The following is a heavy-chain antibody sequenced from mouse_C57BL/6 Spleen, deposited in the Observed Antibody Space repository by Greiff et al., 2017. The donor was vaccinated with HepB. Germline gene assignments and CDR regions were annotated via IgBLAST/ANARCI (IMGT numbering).Heavy chain of an antibody. Sequence: DVKLVESEGGLVQPGSSMKLSCTASGFTFSDYYMAWVRQVPEKGLEWVANINYDGSSTYYLDSLKSRFIISRDNAKNILYLQMISLKSEDTATYYCARYGNYDYYAMDYWGQGTSVTVSS. V-gene: IGHV5-16*01. CDR3: ARYGNYDYYAMDY. D-gene: IGHD2-1*01. J-gene: IGHJ4*01. CDR1: GFTFSDYY. CDR2: INYDGSST.